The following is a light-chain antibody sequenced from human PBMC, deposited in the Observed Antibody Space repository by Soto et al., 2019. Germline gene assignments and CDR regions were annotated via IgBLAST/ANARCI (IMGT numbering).Light chain of an antibody. V-gene: IGKV3-11*01. CDR1: QSVTSN. CDR3: QQRSNWPRT. CDR2: GAS. Sequence: EIVITLSLSTLSVFPGERATLSCRASQSVTSNLAWYQQKPGQAPRLLNYGASTRATGIPARFSGSGSGTDFTLTISSLEPEDFAVYYCQQRSNWPRTFGQGTKVDIK. J-gene: IGKJ1*01.